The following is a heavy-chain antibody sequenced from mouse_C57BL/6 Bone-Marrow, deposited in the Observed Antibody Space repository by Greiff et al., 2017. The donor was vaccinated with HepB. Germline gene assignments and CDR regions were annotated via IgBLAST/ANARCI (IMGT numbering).Heavy chain of an antibody. J-gene: IGHJ1*03. V-gene: IGHV10-1*01. Sequence: EVKLVESGGGLVQPKGSLKLSCAASGFSFNTYAMNWVRQAPGKGLEWVARIRSKSNNYATYYADSVKDRFTISRDDSESMLYLQMNNLKTEDTAMYYCVRPGVRYFDVWGTGTTVTVSS. CDR1: GFSFNTYA. CDR2: IRSKSNNYAT. CDR3: VRPGVRYFDV.